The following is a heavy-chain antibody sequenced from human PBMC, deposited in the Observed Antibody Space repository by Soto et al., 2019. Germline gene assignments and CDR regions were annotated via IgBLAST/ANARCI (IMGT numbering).Heavy chain of an antibody. J-gene: IGHJ4*02. Sequence: QVQLVQSGGEVKKPGASVKVSCKASGYTFTSYGISWVRQAPGQGLEWMGWINAYNGNTNYAQKVQGRVTMTTDTAMSTAYMELRSLRSGDTAVYYCARDVGYGLIDGWGQGTLVTVSS. D-gene: IGHD5-18*01. CDR1: GYTFTSYG. CDR3: ARDVGYGLIDG. V-gene: IGHV1-18*01. CDR2: INAYNGNT.